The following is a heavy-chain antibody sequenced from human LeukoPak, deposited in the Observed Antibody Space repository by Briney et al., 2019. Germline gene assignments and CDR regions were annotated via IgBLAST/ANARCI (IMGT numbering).Heavy chain of an antibody. CDR2: IDWDDDK. J-gene: IGHJ5*02. CDR3: ARGTLGYCRSSSCYFWFDP. CDR1: GGSISSGDYY. D-gene: IGHD2-2*01. V-gene: IGHV2-70*11. Sequence: PSETLSLTCTVSGGSISSGDYYWSWIRQPPGKALEWLARIDWDDDKHYSTSLKTRLTISKDTSKKQVVLTMTNMDPVDTATYYCARGTLGYCRSSSCYFWFDPWGQGTLVTVSS.